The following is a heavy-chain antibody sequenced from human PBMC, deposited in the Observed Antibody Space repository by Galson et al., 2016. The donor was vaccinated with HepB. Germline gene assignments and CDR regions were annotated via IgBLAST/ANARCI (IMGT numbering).Heavy chain of an antibody. J-gene: IGHJ6*02. CDR1: GDSVYNNGAA. Sequence: CAISGDSVYNNGAAWVWIRQSPSRGLEWLGRTFYRSTWENHYAGSVINRITISPDTSRNQFSLHLHTLTPGDTASYYCARAVMLGRGMDVWGQGTTVTVSS. CDR2: TFYRSTWEN. CDR3: ARAVMLGRGMDV. V-gene: IGHV6-1*01. D-gene: IGHD3-10*01.